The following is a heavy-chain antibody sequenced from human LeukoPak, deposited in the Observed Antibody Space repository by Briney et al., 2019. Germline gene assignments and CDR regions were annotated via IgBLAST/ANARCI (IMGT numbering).Heavy chain of an antibody. CDR2: IYYSGST. J-gene: IGHJ4*02. V-gene: IGHV4-39*01. CDR1: GGSISSSSYY. CDR3: ARRGIAAAGVDTYDY. Sequence: SETLSLTCTVSGGSISSSSYYWGWIRQPPGKGLESIGSIYYSGSTYYNPSLKSRVTISVDTSKNQFSLKLSSVTAADTAVYYCARRGIAAAGVDTYDYWGQGTLVTVSS. D-gene: IGHD6-13*01.